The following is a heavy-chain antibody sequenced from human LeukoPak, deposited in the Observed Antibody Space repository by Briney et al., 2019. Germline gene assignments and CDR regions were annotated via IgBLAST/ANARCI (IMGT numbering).Heavy chain of an antibody. CDR1: GFTFSDYY. CDR2: ISSSGSTM. D-gene: IGHD3-9*01. J-gene: IGHJ6*03. CDR3: ARLPPYDILTGNYYYYMDV. Sequence: GGSLRLSCAASGFTFSDYYMSWIRQAPGKGLEWVSYISSSGSTMYYADSVKGRFTISRDNAKNSLYLQMNSLRAEDTAVYYCARLPPYDILTGNYYYYMDVWGKGTTVTVSS. V-gene: IGHV3-11*04.